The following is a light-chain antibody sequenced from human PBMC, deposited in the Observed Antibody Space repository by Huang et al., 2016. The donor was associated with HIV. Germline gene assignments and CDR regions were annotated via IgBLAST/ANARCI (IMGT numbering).Light chain of an antibody. CDR1: QSISNN. Sequence: EIVMTQSPGTMSVSPGERATLSCRASQSISNNLAWYQQRPGQAPRLLIFGASTVATGIPARFSGSGSGTVFTLSISSLQAEDSAVYHCQQYNNWPFTFGQGTKLEIK. CDR2: GAS. CDR3: QQYNNWPFT. V-gene: IGKV3-15*01. J-gene: IGKJ2*01.